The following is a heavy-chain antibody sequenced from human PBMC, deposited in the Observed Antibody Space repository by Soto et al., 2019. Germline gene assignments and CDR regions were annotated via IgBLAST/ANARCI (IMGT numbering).Heavy chain of an antibody. Sequence: SETLSLTCTVSGGSISSYYWSWIRQPPGKGLEWIGYVHDSWGSHYNPSLKSRVTISLDTSKNQYSLRLSSVTTADTALYYCATGRVLYGSEYWGQGTLVTVSS. CDR1: GGSISSYY. CDR2: VHDSWGS. CDR3: ATGRVLYGSEY. V-gene: IGHV4-59*01. J-gene: IGHJ4*02. D-gene: IGHD3-10*01.